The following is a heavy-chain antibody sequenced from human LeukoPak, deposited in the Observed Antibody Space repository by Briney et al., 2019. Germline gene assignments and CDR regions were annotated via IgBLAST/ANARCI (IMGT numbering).Heavy chain of an antibody. CDR1: GGSISDYY. V-gene: IGHV4-59*01. CDR2: IYYSGST. J-gene: IGHJ5*02. Sequence: PSETLSLTCTVSGGSISDYYLSWIRQPPGEGLQWIGYIYYSGSTNYNPLFKSRVTLSVDTSKKQFSLKLSSVTAADTALYCCARVGGSNWYGWLDPWGQGTLVTVSS. D-gene: IGHD6-13*01. CDR3: ARVGGSNWYGWLDP.